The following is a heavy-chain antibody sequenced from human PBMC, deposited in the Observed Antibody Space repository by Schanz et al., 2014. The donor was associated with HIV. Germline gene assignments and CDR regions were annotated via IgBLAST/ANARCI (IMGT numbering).Heavy chain of an antibody. J-gene: IGHJ6*02. D-gene: IGHD3-22*01. Sequence: QVQLVESGGGVVRPGKSLRLSCEASGFTFSNYGMHWVRQAPVKGLEWVAVISYDGRNKYFADSVKGRFTISRDNSKNTLYLQMKSLRREDTAVYFCAKDRNYYDDKYLGKGNYYYYYGMDVWGQGTTVTVSS. CDR2: ISYDGRNK. CDR1: GFTFSNYG. V-gene: IGHV3-30*18. CDR3: AKDRNYYDDKYLGKGNYYYYYGMDV.